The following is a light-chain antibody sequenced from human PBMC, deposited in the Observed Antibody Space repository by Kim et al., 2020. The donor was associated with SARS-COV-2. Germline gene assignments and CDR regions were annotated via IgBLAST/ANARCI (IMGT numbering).Light chain of an antibody. CDR2: GGN. J-gene: IGLJ2*01. CDR3: NSRDTSGYRLL. CDR1: SLRNYD. V-gene: IGLV3-19*01. Sequence: SSELTQDPAVSVALGQTVRITCQGDSLRNYDAAWXHQKPGQAPVLVIHGGNDRPSGIPDRFSGSNSGDTASLTITGAQAEDEGDYYCNSRDTSGYRLLFG.